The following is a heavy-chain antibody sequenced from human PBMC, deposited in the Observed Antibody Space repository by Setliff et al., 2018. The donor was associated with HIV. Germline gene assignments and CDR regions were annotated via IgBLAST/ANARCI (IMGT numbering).Heavy chain of an antibody. CDR1: GGSISRYY. CDR2: IYYSGST. V-gene: IGHV4-59*12. J-gene: IGHJ6*03. CDR3: AREIQFSATTYYYYYMDD. D-gene: IGHD5-18*01. Sequence: PSETLSLTCTVSGGSISRYYWSWIRRPPGKGLEWIGYIYYSGSTNYNPSLKSRVTISVNTSKNQFSLKVTSVTAADTAVYYCAREIQFSATTYYYYYMDDWGRGTTVTVSS.